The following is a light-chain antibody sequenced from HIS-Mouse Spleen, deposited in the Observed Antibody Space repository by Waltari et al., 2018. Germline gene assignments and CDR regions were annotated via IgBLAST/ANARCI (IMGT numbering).Light chain of an antibody. J-gene: IGLJ3*02. V-gene: IGLV2-11*01. Sequence: QSALTQPRSVSGSPGQSVTISCTGTSSYVGGYNYVYWYQQHPGKAPKLMMYDVSKRPSGVPDRFSGSKSGNTAALTISGLQAEDEADYYCCSYAGSYTPWVFGGGTKLTVL. CDR2: DVS. CDR3: CSYAGSYTPWV. CDR1: SSYVGGYNY.